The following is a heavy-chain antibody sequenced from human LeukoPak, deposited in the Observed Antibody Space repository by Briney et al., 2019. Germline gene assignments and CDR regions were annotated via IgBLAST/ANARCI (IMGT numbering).Heavy chain of an antibody. D-gene: IGHD3-9*01. CDR2: ISAYNGNT. CDR1: GYTFTSYG. V-gene: IGHV1-18*01. Sequence: ASVRVSCKASGYTFTSYGITWVRQAAGQGLEWMGWISAYNGNTNYAEKLQGRVTMTTDTSTSTTYMELRSLRSDDTAVYYCARAAGFDWFSDFDYWGQGTLVTVSS. J-gene: IGHJ4*02. CDR3: ARAAGFDWFSDFDY.